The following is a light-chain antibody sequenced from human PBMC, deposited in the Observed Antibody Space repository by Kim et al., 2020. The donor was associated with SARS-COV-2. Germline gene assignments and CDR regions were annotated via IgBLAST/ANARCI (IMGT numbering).Light chain of an antibody. V-gene: IGKV3-11*01. CDR2: DAS. CDR1: QSVSSY. CDR3: QQRSNWPLT. J-gene: IGKJ4*02. Sequence: LSPGERATLTCRASQSVSSYLAWYQQKPGQAPKLLIYDASNRATGIPARFSGSGSGTDFTLTISSLEPEDFAVYYCQQRSNWPLTFGGGTKVDIK.